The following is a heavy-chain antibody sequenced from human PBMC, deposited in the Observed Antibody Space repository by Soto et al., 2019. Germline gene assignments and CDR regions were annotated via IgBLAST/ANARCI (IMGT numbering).Heavy chain of an antibody. D-gene: IGHD5-12*01. CDR1: GGTFSSYT. V-gene: IGHV1-69*06. J-gene: IGHJ4*02. CDR2: IIPMFGTT. CDR3: ARGGDGYNQAYKYYFDY. Sequence: QVQLVQSGAEVKKPGSSVKVSCRASGGTFSSYTISWVRQAPGQGLEWWGGIIPMFGTTRYAQKFQGRVTITADKSTNTAYMELSSLRSEDTAVYYCARGGDGYNQAYKYYFDYWGQGTLVTVSS.